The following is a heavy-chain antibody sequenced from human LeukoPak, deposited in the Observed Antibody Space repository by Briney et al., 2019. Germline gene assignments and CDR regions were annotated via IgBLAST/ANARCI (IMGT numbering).Heavy chain of an antibody. Sequence: SETLSLTCTVSGGSISSSSYYWGWIRQPPGKGLEWIGSIYYSGSTYYNPSLKSRVTISVDTSKNQFSLKLSSVTAADTAVYYCARGTGLWFGEFSYYFDYWGQGTLVTVSS. J-gene: IGHJ4*02. CDR2: IYYSGST. D-gene: IGHD3-10*01. CDR1: GGSISSSSYY. V-gene: IGHV4-39*07. CDR3: ARGTGLWFGEFSYYFDY.